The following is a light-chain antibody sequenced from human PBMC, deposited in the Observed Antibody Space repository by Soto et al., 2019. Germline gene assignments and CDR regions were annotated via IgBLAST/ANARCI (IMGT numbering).Light chain of an antibody. CDR3: QQRSNWPPIT. J-gene: IGKJ5*01. CDR1: PSVSSY. CDR2: DAS. Sequence: IVLTQSPATLALSPGERSTLSCSASPSVSSYLAWYQQKPGQAPRLLIYDASNRATGIPARFSGSGSGTDFTLTISSLEPEDFAVYYCQQRSNWPPITFGQGTRLEIK. V-gene: IGKV3-11*01.